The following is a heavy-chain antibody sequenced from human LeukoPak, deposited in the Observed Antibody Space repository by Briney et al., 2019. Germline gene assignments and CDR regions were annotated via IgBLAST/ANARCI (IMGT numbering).Heavy chain of an antibody. CDR3: SKHPPFDP. CDR1: GFTFSSYA. CDR2: ISGSGGRT. Sequence: AGSLSLTCAASGFTFSSYAMCWVRQAPGKGLEWVSAISGSGGRTYYADSVKGRFTISRDNSKNTLYLQMNSLRAEDTAVYYCSKHPPFDPWGQGTLLTVSS. J-gene: IGHJ5*02. V-gene: IGHV3-23*01.